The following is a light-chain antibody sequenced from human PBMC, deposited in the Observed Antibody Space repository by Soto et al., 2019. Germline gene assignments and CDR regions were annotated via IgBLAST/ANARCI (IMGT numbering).Light chain of an antibody. CDR2: DAS. Sequence: DIQMTQSPSSLSASVGDRVTITCQASQDISNYLNWYQQKPGKAPKLLIYDASNLETGVPSRFSGSGSGTDFTFTISSLQPEDIATHYCQQYDNLPTWTFGQGTKVDIK. V-gene: IGKV1-33*01. J-gene: IGKJ1*01. CDR3: QQYDNLPTWT. CDR1: QDISNY.